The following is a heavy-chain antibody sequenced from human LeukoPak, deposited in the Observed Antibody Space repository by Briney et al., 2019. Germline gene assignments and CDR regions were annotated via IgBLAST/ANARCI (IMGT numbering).Heavy chain of an antibody. D-gene: IGHD3-10*01. J-gene: IGHJ4*02. CDR1: GFTFSSYG. CDR2: IRYDGSNK. Sequence: GGSLRLSCAASGFTFSSYGMHWVRQAPGKGLEWVAFIRYDGSNKDYADSVKGRFTISRDNSKNTLYLQMNSLRAEDTAVYYCAKDPLWFGESFGFDYWGQGTLVTVSS. CDR3: AKDPLWFGESFGFDY. V-gene: IGHV3-30*02.